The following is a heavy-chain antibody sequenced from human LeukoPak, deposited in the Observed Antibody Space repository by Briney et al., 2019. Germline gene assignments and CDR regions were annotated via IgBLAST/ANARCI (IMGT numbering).Heavy chain of an antibody. V-gene: IGHV1-69*04. CDR3: ARVLAYYYYGMDV. J-gene: IGHJ6*02. CDR1: GGTFSSYA. CDR2: IIPILGIA. Sequence: GASVKVSCKASGGTFSSYAISWVRQAPGQGLEWMGRIIPILGIANYAQKFQGRVTITADKSTSTAYMELSSLRSEDTAVYYCARVLAYYYYGMDVWGQGTTVTVSS.